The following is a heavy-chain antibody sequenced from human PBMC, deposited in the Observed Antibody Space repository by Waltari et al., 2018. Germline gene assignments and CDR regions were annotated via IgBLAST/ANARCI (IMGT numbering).Heavy chain of an antibody. V-gene: IGHV1-2*02. J-gene: IGHJ6*03. Sequence: QVQLVQSGAEVKKPGASVKVSCKASGYTFTGYYMHWVRQAPGQGLEWMGGINPNSGGTNYAQKFQGRVTMTRDTSISTAYMELSRLRSDDTAVYYCARERSLVRGKKGNYYYMDVWGKGTTVTVSS. CDR3: ARERSLVRGKKGNYYYMDV. CDR2: INPNSGGT. D-gene: IGHD3-10*01. CDR1: GYTFTGYY.